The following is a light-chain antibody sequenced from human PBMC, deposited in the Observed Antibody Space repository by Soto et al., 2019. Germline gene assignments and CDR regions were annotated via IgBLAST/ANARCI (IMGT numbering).Light chain of an antibody. J-gene: IGLJ1*01. CDR1: SSNIGSNY. CDR3: AAWDDSLSGYV. CDR2: RNN. Sequence: QSVLTQPLSASGTPVQRVTISCSGSSSNIGSNYVYWYQQLPGTAPKLLIYRNNQRPSGVPDRFSGSKSGTSASLAISGLRSEDEADYYCAAWDDSLSGYVFGTGTKVTVL. V-gene: IGLV1-47*01.